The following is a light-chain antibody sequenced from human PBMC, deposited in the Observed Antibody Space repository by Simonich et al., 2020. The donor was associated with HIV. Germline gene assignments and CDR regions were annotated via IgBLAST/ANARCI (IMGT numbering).Light chain of an antibody. CDR1: QSVLYSSNNKNY. V-gene: IGKV4-1*01. J-gene: IGKJ2*01. Sequence: DIVMTQSPDSLAVSLGERATINCKSSQSVLYSSNNKNYLAWYQQKPGQPPKLLIYWASIRESGVPDRISGSGSGTDFTLTISSLQAEDVAVYYCQQYYSTPYTFGQWTKLEIK. CDR2: WAS. CDR3: QQYYSTPYT.